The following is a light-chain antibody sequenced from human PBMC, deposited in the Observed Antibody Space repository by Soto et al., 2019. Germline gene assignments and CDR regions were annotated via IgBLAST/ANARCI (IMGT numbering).Light chain of an antibody. CDR2: EVS. CDR3: SSYKCDTVIPFV. J-gene: IGLJ1*01. V-gene: IGLV2-14*01. CDR1: SSDIGDYNF. Sequence: QSALTQPASVSGSPGQSISISCTGTSSDIGDYNFVSWYQHHPGKAPKVIIYEVSNRPSGVSHRFAGSKSGNTASLTISGLQTEDEADYYCSSYKCDTVIPFVFGSGTKVTVL.